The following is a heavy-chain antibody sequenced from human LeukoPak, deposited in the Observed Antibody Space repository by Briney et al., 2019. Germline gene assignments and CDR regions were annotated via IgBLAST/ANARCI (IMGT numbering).Heavy chain of an antibody. CDR3: ARDNYDSSGYYFD. V-gene: IGHV3-23*01. D-gene: IGHD3-22*01. J-gene: IGHJ4*02. CDR1: GFTFTSYA. Sequence: GGSLRLSCAASGFTFTSYAMTWVRQAPGRGLEWVSVISGGGGNTYHADSVKGRFTISRDNAENSLYLQMNSLRAEDTAVYYCARDNYDSSGYYFDWGQGTLVTVSS. CDR2: ISGGGGNT.